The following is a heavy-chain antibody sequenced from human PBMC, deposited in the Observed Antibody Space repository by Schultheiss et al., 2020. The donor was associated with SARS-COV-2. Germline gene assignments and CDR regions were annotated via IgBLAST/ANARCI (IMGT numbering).Heavy chain of an antibody. V-gene: IGHV3-23*01. D-gene: IGHD6-19*01. CDR2: ISGGGGRT. Sequence: GGSLRLSCAASGFTFSGYGMHWVRQAPGKGLEWVSAISGGGGRTYYADSVKGRFTISRDNSKNTLYLQMNSLRAEDTAVYYCAKPPGIAVAGTEYFDYWGQGTLVTVSS. CDR1: GFTFSGYG. J-gene: IGHJ4*02. CDR3: AKPPGIAVAGTEYFDY.